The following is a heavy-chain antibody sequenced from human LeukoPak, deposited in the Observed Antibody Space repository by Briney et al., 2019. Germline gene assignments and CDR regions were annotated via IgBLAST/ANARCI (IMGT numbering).Heavy chain of an antibody. D-gene: IGHD1-20*01. J-gene: IGHJ5*01. V-gene: IGHV3-74*01. CDR1: GFSFSTYW. CDR2: IKPDGSFT. CDR3: VNYNWHPLYDS. Sequence: GGSLRHSCAASGFSFSTYWMYWVRQVPGKGLEWVSRIKPDGSFTAYADSVKGRFTISRDNAKNTVFLQMNSLRAEDTAVYYCVNYNWHPLYDSWGQGTLVTVSS.